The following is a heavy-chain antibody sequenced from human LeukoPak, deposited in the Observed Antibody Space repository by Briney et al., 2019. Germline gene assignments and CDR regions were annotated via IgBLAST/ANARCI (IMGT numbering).Heavy chain of an antibody. CDR3: ARGTIPWAFDI. D-gene: IGHD3-3*01. Sequence: SETLSLTCTVSGGSISSYYWSWTRQPPGKGLEWIGYIYYSGSTNYNPSLKSRVTISVDTSKNQFSLKLSSVTAADTAVYYCARGTIPWAFDIWGQGTMVTVSS. J-gene: IGHJ3*02. V-gene: IGHV4-59*01. CDR2: IYYSGST. CDR1: GGSISSYY.